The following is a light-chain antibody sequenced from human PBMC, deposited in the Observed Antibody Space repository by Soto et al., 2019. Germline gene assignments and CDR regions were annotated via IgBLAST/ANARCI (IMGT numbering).Light chain of an antibody. CDR2: DVN. Sequence: ALAQPASVSGSPGQSITISCTGSSGDIGLYNFVSWYQQHPGRAPKLMIYDVNNRPSGVSDRFSGSKSGNTASLTISGLQAEDEADYYCCSYTSSTAYVFGSGTKVTVL. CDR3: CSYTSSTAYV. J-gene: IGLJ1*01. CDR1: SGDIGLYNF. V-gene: IGLV2-14*03.